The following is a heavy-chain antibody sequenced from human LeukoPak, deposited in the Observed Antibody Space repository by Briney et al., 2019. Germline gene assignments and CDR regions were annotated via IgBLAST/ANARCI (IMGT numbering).Heavy chain of an antibody. CDR3: ARGLVPGAFDI. CDR1: GGSFCGYY. Sequence: SETLSLTCAVYGGSFCGYYWSWIRQPPGKGLEWIGEINHSGSTNYNPSLKSRVTISVDTSKNQFSLKLSSVTAADTAVYYCARGLVPGAFDIWGQGTMVTVSS. V-gene: IGHV4-34*01. J-gene: IGHJ3*02. CDR2: INHSGST. D-gene: IGHD3-10*01.